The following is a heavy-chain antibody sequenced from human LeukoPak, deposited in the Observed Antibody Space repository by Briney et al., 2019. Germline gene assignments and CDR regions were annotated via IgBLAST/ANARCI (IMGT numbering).Heavy chain of an antibody. Sequence: GRSLRLSCAASGFTFSNFAMHWVRQAPGKGLEWVSVISYDGSYKYYADSVKGRFTISRDNAKNSLYLQMNSLRVEDMAVYYCARVRRSGSYVWWGQGTLVTVSS. CDR2: ISYDGSYK. D-gene: IGHD1-26*01. CDR1: GFTFSNFA. J-gene: IGHJ4*02. V-gene: IGHV3-30*04. CDR3: ARVRRSGSYVW.